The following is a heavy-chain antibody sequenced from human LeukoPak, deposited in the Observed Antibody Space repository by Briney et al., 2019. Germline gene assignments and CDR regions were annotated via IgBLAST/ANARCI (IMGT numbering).Heavy chain of an antibody. J-gene: IGHJ4*02. D-gene: IGHD1-26*01. CDR3: AREGLWATGFDY. Sequence: GGSLRLSCAASGFNFNNYGMHWVRQAPGKGLEWVAIIWNDGSYQNYADSVKGRFTISRDNSKNTLYLEMNSLGVEDTAVYYCAREGLWATGFDYWGQGTLVTVSS. CDR1: GFNFNNYG. CDR2: IWNDGSYQ. V-gene: IGHV3-33*01.